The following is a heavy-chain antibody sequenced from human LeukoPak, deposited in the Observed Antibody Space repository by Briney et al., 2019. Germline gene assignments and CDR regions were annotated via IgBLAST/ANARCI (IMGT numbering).Heavy chain of an antibody. J-gene: IGHJ3*02. CDR1: GYTFTDYY. CDR2: INPNSGDT. CDR3: ARRVAAPGHDAFDI. Sequence: ASVTVSCKASGYTFTDYYLHWVRQAPGQGLEWMGWINPNSGDTHFAQTFQDRVTMARDTSISSAYMELGRLRSDDTALYYCARRVAAPGHDAFDIWGQGTMVTVSS. V-gene: IGHV1-2*02. D-gene: IGHD6-13*01.